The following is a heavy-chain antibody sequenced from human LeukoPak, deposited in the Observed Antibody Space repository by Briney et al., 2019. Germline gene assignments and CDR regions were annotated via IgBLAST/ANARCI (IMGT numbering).Heavy chain of an antibody. CDR1: GGSISSGGYY. D-gene: IGHD6-19*01. CDR2: IYHSGST. V-gene: IGHV4-31*03. J-gene: IGHJ2*01. Sequence: SQTLSLTCTVSGGSISSGGYYWSWIRQHPGKGLEWIGYIYHSGSTYYNPSLRSRVTISVDTSKNQFSLKLTSVTAADTAVYYCARGIGVVAGTWYFDLWGRGTLVTVSS. CDR3: ARGIGVVAGTWYFDL.